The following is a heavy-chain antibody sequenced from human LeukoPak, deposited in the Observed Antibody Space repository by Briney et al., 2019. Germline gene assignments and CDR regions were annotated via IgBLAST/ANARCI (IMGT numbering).Heavy chain of an antibody. CDR2: ISGSGGST. J-gene: IGHJ3*02. CDR3: AKAQWEPDAFDI. D-gene: IGHD1-26*01. CDR1: GFTFSSYA. V-gene: IGHV3-23*01. Sequence: GGSLRLSCAASGFTFSSYAMSWLRQAPGKGLEWVSAISGSGGSTYYADSMKGRFTISRDNSKNTLYLQMNSLRAEDTAVYYCAKAQWEPDAFDIWGQGTMVTVSS.